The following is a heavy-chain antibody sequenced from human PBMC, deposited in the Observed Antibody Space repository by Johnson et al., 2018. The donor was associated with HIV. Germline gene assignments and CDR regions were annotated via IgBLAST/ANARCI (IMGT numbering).Heavy chain of an antibody. Sequence: VESGGGLVQPGGSLRLSCAASGFTVSSNYMSWVRQAPGKGLEWVSVIYSCGSTYYADSVKGRFTISRDNSKNTLYLQMNSLRAEDTAVYYCAARIAVADDDAFDIWGQGTMVTVSS. J-gene: IGHJ3*02. CDR3: AARIAVADDDAFDI. CDR2: IYSCGST. D-gene: IGHD6-19*01. CDR1: GFTVSSNY. V-gene: IGHV3-66*02.